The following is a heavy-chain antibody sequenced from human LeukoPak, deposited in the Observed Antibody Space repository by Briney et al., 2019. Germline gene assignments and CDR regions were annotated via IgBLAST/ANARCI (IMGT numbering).Heavy chain of an antibody. D-gene: IGHD4-17*01. CDR2: INPNSGGT. J-gene: IGHJ5*02. CDR3: ARVSYGHYSYGFAP. V-gene: IGHV1-2*02. CDR1: GYTFTGYY. Sequence: ASVKVSCKASGYTFTGYYMHWVRQAPGQGLEWMGWINPNSGGTNYAQKFQSSVTMTTDTSISTAYTQLSRLRSDDTAVYYCARVSYGHYSYGFAPWGQGTLVTVSS.